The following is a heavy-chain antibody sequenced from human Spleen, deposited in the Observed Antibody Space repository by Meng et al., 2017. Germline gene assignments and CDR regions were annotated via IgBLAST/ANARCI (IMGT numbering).Heavy chain of an antibody. CDR1: GRSFTDAW. V-gene: IGHV3-15*01. CDR3: ATGAAAADH. D-gene: IGHD6-13*01. Sequence: EVQRGVFGGGLVKPGGSLRLSCLASGRSFTDAWMSWVRQAPGKGLEWVGRIKRNSDGGTIDYAAPVKGRFTISRDDSKNTLYLQMDSLITEDTAVYFCATGAAAADHWGQGTLVTVSS. J-gene: IGHJ4*02. CDR2: IKRNSDGGTI.